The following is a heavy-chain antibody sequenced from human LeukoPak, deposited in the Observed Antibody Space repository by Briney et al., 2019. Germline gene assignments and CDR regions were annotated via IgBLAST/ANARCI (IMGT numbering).Heavy chain of an antibody. Sequence: GGSLRLSCAASGFTFSSYSMNWVRQAPGKGLEWVSSISSSSSYIYYADSVKGRVTISRDNVRNSLYLQINSLRVEDTSVYYCARGGAARPDYWGQGTLVTVSS. CDR2: ISSSSSYI. J-gene: IGHJ4*02. CDR3: ARGGAARPDY. CDR1: GFTFSSYS. V-gene: IGHV3-21*06. D-gene: IGHD6-6*01.